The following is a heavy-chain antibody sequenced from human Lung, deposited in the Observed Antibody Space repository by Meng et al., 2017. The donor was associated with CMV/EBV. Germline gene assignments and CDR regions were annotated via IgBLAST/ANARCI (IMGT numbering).Heavy chain of an antibody. J-gene: IGHJ6*02. V-gene: IGHV3-7*01. Sequence: SXAASGFTFSSYWMSWVRQAPGKGLEWVANINQDGNEEYYVDSLKGRFTISRDNAKNSLYLQMTSLSAEDTAVYYCARDGTLSPYFYCYGIDVWGQGTXVTVSS. CDR2: INQDGNEE. CDR3: ARDGTLSPYFYCYGIDV. CDR1: GFTFSSYW.